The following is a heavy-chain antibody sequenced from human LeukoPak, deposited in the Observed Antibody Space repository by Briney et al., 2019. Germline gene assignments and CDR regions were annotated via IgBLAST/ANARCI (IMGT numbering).Heavy chain of an antibody. J-gene: IGHJ4*02. CDR3: ARFPTGFDY. CDR2: IKEDGSEK. D-gene: IGHD4-17*01. CDR1: GFTFSNYW. V-gene: IGHV3-7*05. Sequence: GGSLRLSCAASGFTFSNYWVSWVRQAPGKGLEWVASIKEDGSEKYYVDSVKGRFTISRDDAKNSLYLQMNSLRAEDTAMYYCARFPTGFDYWGQGTLVTVSS.